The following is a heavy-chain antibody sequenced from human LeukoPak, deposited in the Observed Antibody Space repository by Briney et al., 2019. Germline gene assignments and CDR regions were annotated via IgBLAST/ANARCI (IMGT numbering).Heavy chain of an antibody. CDR2: LSYSGTT. V-gene: IGHV4-39*01. CDR1: GGSISSSTYY. CDR3: ARQGWWFDP. Sequence: KPSETLSLTCTVSGGSISSSTYYWGWIRQPPGRGLEWIGSLSYSGTTYYNPSLKSRVTISVDTSNNQFSLKLSSVTAADTAVYYCARQGWWFDPWGQGTLVTVSS. D-gene: IGHD2-15*01. J-gene: IGHJ5*02.